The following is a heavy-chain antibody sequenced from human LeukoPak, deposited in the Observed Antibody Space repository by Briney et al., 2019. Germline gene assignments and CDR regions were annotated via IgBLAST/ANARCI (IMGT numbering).Heavy chain of an antibody. V-gene: IGHV4-39*01. CDR1: GGSINTFDYY. J-gene: IGHJ4*02. D-gene: IGHD6-13*01. Sequence: SETLSLTCVVSGGSINTFDYYGGWIRQPPGKGLEWIVSIYHSGRTYYNPSLKSRVTISVETSRNQISLKVYSVTAADTAVYYCVKSRGSSYYYFDSWGQGTLVAVSS. CDR3: VKSRGSSYYYFDS. CDR2: IYHSGRT.